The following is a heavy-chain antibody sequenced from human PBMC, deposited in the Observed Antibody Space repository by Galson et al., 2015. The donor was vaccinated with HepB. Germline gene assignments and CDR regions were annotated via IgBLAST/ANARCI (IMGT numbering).Heavy chain of an antibody. CDR1: GYTFTSYG. CDR3: ARGFHSYYYDSSGYSFFSYYFDY. D-gene: IGHD3-22*01. J-gene: IGHJ4*02. V-gene: IGHV1-18*04. Sequence: SVKVSCKASGYTFTSYGISWVRQAPGQGLEWMGWISAYNGNTNYAQKLQGRVTMTTDTSTSTAYMELRSLRSDDTAVYYCARGFHSYYYDSSGYSFFSYYFDYWGQGTLVTVSS. CDR2: ISAYNGNT.